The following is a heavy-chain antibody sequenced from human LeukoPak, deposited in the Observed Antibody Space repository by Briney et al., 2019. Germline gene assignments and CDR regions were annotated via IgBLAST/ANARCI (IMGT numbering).Heavy chain of an antibody. CDR2: IYTSGST. CDR3: ARNRGYSYGDDFDY. D-gene: IGHD5-18*01. J-gene: IGHJ4*02. CDR1: GGSISSGSYY. V-gene: IGHV4-61*02. Sequence: SETLSLTCTVSGGSISSGSYYWSWIRQPAGKGLEWIGRIYTSGSTNYNPSLKSRVTISVDTSKNQFSLKLSSVTAADTAVYYCARNRGYSYGDDFDYWGQGTLVTVSS.